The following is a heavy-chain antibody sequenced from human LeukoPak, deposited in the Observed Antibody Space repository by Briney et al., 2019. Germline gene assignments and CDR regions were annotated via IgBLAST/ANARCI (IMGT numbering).Heavy chain of an antibody. CDR3: ARGMCSGGNCYSAPDY. D-gene: IGHD2-15*01. V-gene: IGHV3-53*01. CDR2: IYSGGST. J-gene: IGHJ4*02. Sequence: GGSLRLSCAASGFTFSSYNMNWVRQAPGKGLEWVSVIYSGGSTYYADSVKGRFTISRDNSKNTLYLQMNSLRAEDTAVYYCARGMCSGGNCYSAPDYWGQGTLVTVSS. CDR1: GFTFSSYN.